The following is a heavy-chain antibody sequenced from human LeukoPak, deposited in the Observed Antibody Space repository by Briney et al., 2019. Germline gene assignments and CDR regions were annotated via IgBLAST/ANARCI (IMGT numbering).Heavy chain of an antibody. V-gene: IGHV4-39*01. J-gene: IGHJ6*03. CDR1: GGSISSSDYY. Sequence: PSETLSLTCTVSGGSISSSDYYWGWIRQPPGKGLEWIGNIYYTGSTYYNPSLKSRVTISVDTSKNQFSLKVSSLTATDTALYYCARQPMVVGYYYYYMDVWGKGTTVTVSS. CDR2: IYYTGST. CDR3: ARQPMVVGYYYYYMDV. D-gene: IGHD4/OR15-4a*01.